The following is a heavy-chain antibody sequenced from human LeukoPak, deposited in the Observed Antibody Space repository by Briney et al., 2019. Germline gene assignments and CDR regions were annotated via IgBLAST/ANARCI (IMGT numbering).Heavy chain of an antibody. V-gene: IGHV3-23*01. J-gene: IGHJ4*02. CDR2: ISGSGGIT. Sequence: GGSLRLSCAASGFTFISYAMNWVRQAPGKGLEWVSGISGSGGITYYADSVKGRFSISRDNSKNTLYLQLNSLRVEDTAVYYCAKAHGGSYHSGIDWGQGTLVIVSS. D-gene: IGHD1-26*01. CDR3: AKAHGGSYHSGID. CDR1: GFTFISYA.